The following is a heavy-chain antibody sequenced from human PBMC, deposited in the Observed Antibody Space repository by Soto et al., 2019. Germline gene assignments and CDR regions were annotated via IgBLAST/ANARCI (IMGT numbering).Heavy chain of an antibody. J-gene: IGHJ6*02. Sequence: GESLKISCKGSGYSFTSYWISWVRQMPGKGLEWMGRIDPSDSYTNYSPSFQGHVTISADKSISTAYLQWGSLKASDTAMYYCARQGYCSSTNCPPNNYYYYYGMDVWGQGTTVTVSS. V-gene: IGHV5-10-1*01. D-gene: IGHD2-2*01. CDR2: IDPSDSYT. CDR3: ARQGYCSSTNCPPNNYYYYYGMDV. CDR1: GYSFTSYW.